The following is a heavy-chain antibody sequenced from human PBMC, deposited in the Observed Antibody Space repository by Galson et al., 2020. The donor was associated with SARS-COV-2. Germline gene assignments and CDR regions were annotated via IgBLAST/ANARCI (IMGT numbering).Heavy chain of an antibody. CDR1: GGSISSGDYY. CDR3: ARRNYYDSSGYSF. CDR2: IYYNGNT. Sequence: ETSETLSLTCTVSGGSISSGDYYWSWIRQPPGKGLEWIGYIYYNGNTYYNPSLKSRVTISVDTSKNQFSLKLSSLTAADTAVYYCARRNYYDSSGYSFWGQGTLVTVSS. D-gene: IGHD3-22*01. J-gene: IGHJ4*02. V-gene: IGHV4-30-4*01.